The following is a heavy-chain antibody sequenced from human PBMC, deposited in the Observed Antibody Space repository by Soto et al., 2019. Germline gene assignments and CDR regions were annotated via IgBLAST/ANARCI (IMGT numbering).Heavy chain of an antibody. J-gene: IGHJ6*03. Sequence: ASVKVSCKASGYTFTSYAMHWVRQAPGQRLELMGWINAGNGNTKYSQKFQGRVTITRDTSASTAYMELSSLRSEDTAVYYCARDIVVDPYYYYYMDVWGKGTTVTVSS. CDR1: GYTFTSYA. D-gene: IGHD2-2*01. V-gene: IGHV1-3*01. CDR3: ARDIVVDPYYYYYMDV. CDR2: INAGNGNT.